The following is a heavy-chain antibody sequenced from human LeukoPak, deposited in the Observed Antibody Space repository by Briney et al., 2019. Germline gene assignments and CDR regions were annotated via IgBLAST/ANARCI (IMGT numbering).Heavy chain of an antibody. V-gene: IGHV4-30-4*01. D-gene: IGHD3-10*01. CDR2: IYYSGST. CDR3: ARAEGSGSGAYTLDY. CDR1: GGSISSGDYY. J-gene: IGHJ4*02. Sequence: SETLSLTCTVSGGSISSGDYYWSWIRQPPGKGLEWIGYIYYSGSTYYNPSLKSRVTISVDTSKNQFSLKLSSVTAADTAVYFCARAEGSGSGAYTLDYWGQGILVTVSS.